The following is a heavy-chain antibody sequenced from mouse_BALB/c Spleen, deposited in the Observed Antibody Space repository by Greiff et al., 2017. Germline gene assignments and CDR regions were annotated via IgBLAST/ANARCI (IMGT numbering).Heavy chain of an antibody. J-gene: IGHJ3*01. CDR2: ISDGGSYT. V-gene: IGHV5-4*02. CDR3: ARGGDDGGFAY. Sequence: EVHLVESGGGLVKPGGSLKLSCAASGFTFSDYYMYWVRQTPEKRLEWVATISDGGSYTYYPDSVKGRFTISRDNAKNNLYLQMSSLKSEDTAMYYCARGGDDGGFAYWGQGTLVTVSA. D-gene: IGHD1-2*01. CDR1: GFTFSDYY.